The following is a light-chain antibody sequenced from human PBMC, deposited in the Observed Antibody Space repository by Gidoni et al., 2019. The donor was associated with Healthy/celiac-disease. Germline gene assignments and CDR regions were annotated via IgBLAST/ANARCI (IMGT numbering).Light chain of an antibody. Sequence: DIQMTQSPSSLSASVGDRVTITCRASQSISSYLNWYQQTPGKAPKLLIYAASSLQSGVPSRFSGSGSGTDFTLTISSLQPEDFATYYCQQSDSTRTFGQGTKVEIK. CDR1: QSISSY. CDR3: QQSDSTRT. CDR2: AAS. J-gene: IGKJ1*01. V-gene: IGKV1-39*01.